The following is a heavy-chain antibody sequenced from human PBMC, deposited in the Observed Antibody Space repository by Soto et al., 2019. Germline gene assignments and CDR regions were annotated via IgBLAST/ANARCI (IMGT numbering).Heavy chain of an antibody. CDR1: GFSFSSFA. J-gene: IGHJ4*02. CDR3: ARENSVQAWLHHFDH. Sequence: GGSLRLSCEASGFSFSSFAMNWFRQAPGRGLEWVSYISDDGASIYYADSLKGRFTISRDNAKNSLSLQMNNLRAEDTAVYYCARENSVQAWLHHFDHWGLGTLVTVSS. CDR2: ISDDGASI. D-gene: IGHD5-18*01. V-gene: IGHV3-48*03.